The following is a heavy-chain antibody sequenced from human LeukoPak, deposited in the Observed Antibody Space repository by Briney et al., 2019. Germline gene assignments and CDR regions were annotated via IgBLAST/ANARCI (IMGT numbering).Heavy chain of an antibody. CDR3: AKSASLDY. V-gene: IGHV1-2*02. Sequence: GASVKVSCKASEYTFTDSYIHWVRQVPGQCLEWLGWITSKSGDTHYAQKFQGRVTMTRDTSIVTTYMELTSLRSDDTAVYYCAKSASLDYWGQGTLVTVSS. CDR1: EYTFTDSY. CDR2: ITSKSGDT. J-gene: IGHJ4*02.